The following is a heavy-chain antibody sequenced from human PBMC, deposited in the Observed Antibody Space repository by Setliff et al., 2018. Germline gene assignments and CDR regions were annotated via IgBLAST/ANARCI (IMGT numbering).Heavy chain of an antibody. CDR3: VRDRTAYSYGLDV. J-gene: IGHJ6*02. CDR2: IYAIRST. CDR1: GGSISSATSY. D-gene: IGHD5-18*01. Sequence: SETLSLTCIVSGGSISSATSYWNWIRQPAGKELEWIGRIYAIRSTNYNPSLKSRVTISLDTSNNQFSLKLSSVTAADTAVYYCVRDRTAYSYGLDVWGQGTTVTVSS. V-gene: IGHV4-61*02.